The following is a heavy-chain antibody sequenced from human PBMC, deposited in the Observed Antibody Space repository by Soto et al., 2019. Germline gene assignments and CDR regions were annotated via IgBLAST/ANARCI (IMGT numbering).Heavy chain of an antibody. J-gene: IGHJ4*02. Sequence: ASVKVSCKASGYTFTSYDINWVRQATGQGLEWMGWMNPNSGNTGYAQKFQGRVTMTRNTSISTAYMELSSLGSEDTAVYYGGGWGIGVVTTPSAYWGQGTLVTVSS. V-gene: IGHV1-8*01. CDR3: GGWGIGVVTTPSAY. CDR1: GYTFTSYD. CDR2: MNPNSGNT. D-gene: IGHD2-21*02.